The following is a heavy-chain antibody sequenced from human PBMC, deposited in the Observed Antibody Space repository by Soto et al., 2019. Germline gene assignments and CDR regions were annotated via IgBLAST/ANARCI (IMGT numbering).Heavy chain of an antibody. CDR3: ASHKGSYYDGSGSYPKYYYGMDV. CDR2: IHYRGNT. Sequence: SETLSLTCSVAGGSISSSGYYWGWIRQPPGKGLEWIGNIHYRGNTHYNPSLKSRVTISVDTSKNQFSLKLSSVTAADTAVYYCASHKGSYYDGSGSYPKYYYGMDVWGQGATVTVSS. V-gene: IGHV4-39*07. CDR1: GGSISSSGYY. D-gene: IGHD3-10*01. J-gene: IGHJ6*02.